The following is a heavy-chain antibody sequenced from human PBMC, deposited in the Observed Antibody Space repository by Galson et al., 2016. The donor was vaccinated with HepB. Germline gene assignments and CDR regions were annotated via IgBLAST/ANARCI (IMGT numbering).Heavy chain of an antibody. J-gene: IGHJ5*02. D-gene: IGHD2/OR15-2a*01. CDR2: VSGHAGST. Sequence: SLRLSCATSGFAFNTYAMNWVRQAPGKGLEWVAGVSGHAGSTYYADSVKGRFAISRDNSKNTLFLQMNGLRADDTAVYYCAEANIIMVTLGIYLDTWGPGTLVTVSS. CDR1: GFAFNTYA. CDR3: AEANIIMVTLGIYLDT. V-gene: IGHV3-23*01.